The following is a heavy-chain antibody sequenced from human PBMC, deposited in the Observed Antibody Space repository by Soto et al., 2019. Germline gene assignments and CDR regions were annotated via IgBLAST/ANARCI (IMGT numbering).Heavy chain of an antibody. Sequence: SVKVSCKASGFTFTSSAVQWVRQARGQRLEWVGWIVVGSGNTNYAQKFQERVTITRDMSTSTAYMELSSLRSEDTAVYYCARPTGQDQMLLNCGQGTLVTVSS. CDR1: GFTFTSSA. V-gene: IGHV1-58*01. CDR2: IVVGSGNT. CDR3: ARPTGQDQMLLN. D-gene: IGHD2-2*01. J-gene: IGHJ4*02.